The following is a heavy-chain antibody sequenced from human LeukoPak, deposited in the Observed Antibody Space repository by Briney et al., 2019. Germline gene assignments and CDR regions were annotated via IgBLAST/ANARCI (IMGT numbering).Heavy chain of an antibody. Sequence: GSGPTLVKPTQTLTLTCTFSGFSLSTSGVGVGWIRQPPGKALEWLALIYWDDDKRYSPSLKSRLTITKDTSKNQVVLTMTNVDPVDTATYYCAHRPGSGWYSAFDIWGQGTMVTVSS. D-gene: IGHD6-19*01. CDR2: IYWDDDK. CDR1: GFSLSTSGVG. CDR3: AHRPGSGWYSAFDI. V-gene: IGHV2-5*02. J-gene: IGHJ3*02.